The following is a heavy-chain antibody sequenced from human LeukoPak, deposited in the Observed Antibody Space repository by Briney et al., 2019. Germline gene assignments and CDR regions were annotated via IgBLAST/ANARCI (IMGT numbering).Heavy chain of an antibody. D-gene: IGHD3-22*01. CDR2: IYHSGST. CDR1: GGSISSSNW. CDR3: ARDGHRRYHYDSSGREDAFDI. J-gene: IGHJ3*02. V-gene: IGHV4-4*02. Sequence: SGTLSLTCAVSGGSISSSNWWSWVRQPPGKGLEWIGEIYHSGSTNYNPSLKSRVTISVDTSKNQFSLKLSSVTPADTAVYYCARDGHRRYHYDSSGREDAFDIWGQGTMVTVSS.